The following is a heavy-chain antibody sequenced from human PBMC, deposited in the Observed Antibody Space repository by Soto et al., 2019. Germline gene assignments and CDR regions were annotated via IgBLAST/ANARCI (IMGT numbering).Heavy chain of an antibody. CDR3: ARETGLTAMANYYYYYGMDV. D-gene: IGHD5-18*01. CDR2: ISSTHTTT. CDR1: GFALSSSE. J-gene: IGHJ6*02. V-gene: IGHV3-48*01. Sequence: HPGGSLRLSCAASGFALSSSEMNWVRLAPGKGLEWLSWISSTHTTTHYAGSVKGRFTISRDNSKNTLYLQMNSLRAEDTAVYYCARETGLTAMANYYYYYGMDVWGQGTTVTVSS.